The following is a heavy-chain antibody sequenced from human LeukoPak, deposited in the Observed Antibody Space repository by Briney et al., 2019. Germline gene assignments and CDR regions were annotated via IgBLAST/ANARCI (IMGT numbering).Heavy chain of an antibody. V-gene: IGHV4-59*01. CDR3: ARDPSLWFDPLNSLYYGMDV. CDR2: IYYNGNT. J-gene: IGHJ6*02. Sequence: SETLSLTCSVSDGSINSYYWNWIRRPPGKGLEWIGYIYYNGNTNYSPSLKSRVTMSVDTSKNLFSLKVSSVTAADTAVYYCARDPSLWFDPLNSLYYGMDVWGQGTTVTVSS. D-gene: IGHD3-10*01. CDR1: DGSINSYY.